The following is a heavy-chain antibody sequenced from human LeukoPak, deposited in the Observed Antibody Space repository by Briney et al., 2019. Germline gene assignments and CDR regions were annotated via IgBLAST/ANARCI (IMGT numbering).Heavy chain of an antibody. Sequence: ASVKVSCKASGYTFTDYYMHWVRQALGQGLEWMGWINPNSGGTNYAHKFQGRVTMTRDTSISTAYMELSRLRSDDTAVYYCAGNRKYYYDSSALDVWGQGTTVTISS. V-gene: IGHV1-2*02. D-gene: IGHD3-22*01. CDR1: GYTFTDYY. J-gene: IGHJ6*02. CDR2: INPNSGGT. CDR3: AGNRKYYYDSSALDV.